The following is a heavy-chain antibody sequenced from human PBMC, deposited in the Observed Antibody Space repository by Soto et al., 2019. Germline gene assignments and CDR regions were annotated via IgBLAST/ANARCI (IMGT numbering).Heavy chain of an antibody. CDR1: GGSVSSGSYY. V-gene: IGHV4-61*01. CDR3: AREGVNWNYVGWFDP. Sequence: QVQLQESGPGLVKPSETLSLTCTVSGGSVSSGSYYWSWIRQPPGKGLEWIGYISYSGSTNYNPSLKSRVTISVDTSKNQFSLKLSSVTAADTAVYYCAREGVNWNYVGWFDPWGQGTLVTVSS. D-gene: IGHD1-7*01. J-gene: IGHJ5*02. CDR2: ISYSGST.